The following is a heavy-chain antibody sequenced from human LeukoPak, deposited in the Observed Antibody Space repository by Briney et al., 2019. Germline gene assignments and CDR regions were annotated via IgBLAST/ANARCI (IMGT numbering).Heavy chain of an antibody. CDR2: IYRSETT. Sequence: SETLSLTCTVSGYSISSGYYWGWIRQPPGKGLEWIGSIYRSETTYYNPSLKSRVIISEDTSQNQFSLKLSSVTAADTAVYYCARIQFYYSSRAPYYMDVWGKGTTVTVSS. CDR1: GYSISSGYY. V-gene: IGHV4-38-2*02. D-gene: IGHD3-10*01. J-gene: IGHJ6*03. CDR3: ARIQFYYSSRAPYYMDV.